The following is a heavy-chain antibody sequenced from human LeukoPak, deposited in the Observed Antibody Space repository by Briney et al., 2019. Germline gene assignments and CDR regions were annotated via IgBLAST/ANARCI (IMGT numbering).Heavy chain of an antibody. CDR1: GFTFSDYS. CDR3: AREGYYGAFDI. D-gene: IGHD3-10*01. J-gene: IGHJ3*02. Sequence: GGSLRLSCAASGFTFSDYSMNGVRQAPGKGLEWVSYIGANSAIYYADSVKGRFTISRDNAKNSLSLQMNNLRDDDTAVYYCAREGYYGAFDIWGQGTMVTVSS. CDR2: IGANSAI. V-gene: IGHV3-48*02.